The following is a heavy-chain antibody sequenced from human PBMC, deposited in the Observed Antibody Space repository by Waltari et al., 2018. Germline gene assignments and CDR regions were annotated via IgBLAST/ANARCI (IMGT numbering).Heavy chain of an antibody. CDR1: GFTFSSYS. CDR2: ISSSSSYI. V-gene: IGHV3-21*01. CDR3: ARFLDYDFWSGAGYYMDV. D-gene: IGHD3-3*01. J-gene: IGHJ6*03. Sequence: EVQLVESGGGLVKPGGSLRLSCAASGFTFSSYSMNWVRQAPGKGLEWVSSISSSSSYIYYADSVKGRFTISRDNAKNSLYLQMNSLRAEDTAVYYCARFLDYDFWSGAGYYMDVWGKGTTVTISS.